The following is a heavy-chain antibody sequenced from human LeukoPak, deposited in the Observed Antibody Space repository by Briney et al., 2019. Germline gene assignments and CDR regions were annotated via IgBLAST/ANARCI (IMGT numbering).Heavy chain of an antibody. V-gene: IGHV3-21*01. CDR3: ARATIAVAGAFDI. J-gene: IGHJ3*02. CDR2: ISSSSSYI. CDR1: GFTFSSYS. D-gene: IGHD6-19*01. Sequence: PGGSLGLSCAASGFTFSSYSMNWVRQAPGKGLEWVSSISSSSSYIYYADSVKGRFTISRDNAKNSLYLQMNSLRAEDTAVYYCARATIAVAGAFDIWGQGTMVTVSS.